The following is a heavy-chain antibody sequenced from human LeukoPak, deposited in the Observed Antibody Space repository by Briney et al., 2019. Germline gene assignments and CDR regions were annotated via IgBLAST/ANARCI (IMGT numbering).Heavy chain of an antibody. Sequence: SETLSLTCTVSGGSISSSGYYWGWIRQPPGKGLEWIGSISSGGSTHYIPSLKSRVTISVDTPKNQFSLKLCSVTAADTAVYYCARRSYDGSGYYYVDYWGQGTLVTVSS. J-gene: IGHJ4*02. CDR1: GGSISSSGYY. V-gene: IGHV4-39*01. CDR2: ISSGGST. CDR3: ARRSYDGSGYYYVDY. D-gene: IGHD3-22*01.